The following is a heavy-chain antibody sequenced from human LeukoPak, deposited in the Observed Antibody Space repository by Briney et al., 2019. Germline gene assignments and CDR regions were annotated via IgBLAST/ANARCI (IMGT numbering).Heavy chain of an antibody. D-gene: IGHD6-19*01. J-gene: IGHJ3*02. Sequence: GGSLRLSCAASGFTFGTYWMNWVRQAPGKGLEWVAVMWSDGIRKYYTDSVKGRFTVSRDTSKNTQYLEMSSLRVEDTAVYYCTRDADTSGHYDIFDIWGQGTMVTVSS. CDR2: MWSDGIRK. V-gene: IGHV3-33*08. CDR1: GFTFGTYW. CDR3: TRDADTSGHYDIFDI.